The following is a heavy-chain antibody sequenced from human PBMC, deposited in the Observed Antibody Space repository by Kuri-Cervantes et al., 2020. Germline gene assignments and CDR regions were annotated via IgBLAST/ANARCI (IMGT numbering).Heavy chain of an antibody. Sequence: SVKVSCKASGGTFSSYAISWVRQAPGQGLEWMGGIIPIFGTANYAQKFQGRVTITADESTSTAYMELRSLRSDDTAVYYCARTASGSYYPSGDWGQGTLVTVSS. V-gene: IGHV1-69*13. CDR2: IIPIFGTA. D-gene: IGHD1-26*01. J-gene: IGHJ4*02. CDR1: GGTFSSYA. CDR3: ARTASGSYYPSGD.